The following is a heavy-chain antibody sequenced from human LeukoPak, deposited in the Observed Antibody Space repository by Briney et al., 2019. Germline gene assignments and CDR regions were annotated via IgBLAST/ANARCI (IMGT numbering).Heavy chain of an antibody. D-gene: IGHD6-13*01. CDR2: IYHSGST. CDR3: ALLADSSSWHFDY. J-gene: IGHJ4*02. CDR1: GYSISSGYY. Sequence: SETLSLTCTVSGYSISSGYYWGWIRQPPGKGLEWIGIIYHSGSTYYNPSLKSRATISVDTSKNQFSLKLSSVTAADTAVYYCALLADSSSWHFDYWGQGTLVTVSS. V-gene: IGHV4-38-2*02.